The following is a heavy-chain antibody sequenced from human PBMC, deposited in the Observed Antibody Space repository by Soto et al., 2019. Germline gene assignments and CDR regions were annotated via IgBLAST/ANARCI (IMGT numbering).Heavy chain of an antibody. Sequence: QVQLQESGPGLVKPSQTLSLTCTVSGGSISSGGHYWSWIRHHSGKGLEWIGYIYYSGSTFYNPSLHSRASISVDTSKNQFSLKVTSVTAADAALYACARGELWWVSWGQGTLVTVSS. CDR1: GGSISSGGHY. D-gene: IGHD3-10*01. V-gene: IGHV4-31*03. CDR3: ARGELWWVS. CDR2: IYYSGST. J-gene: IGHJ5*02.